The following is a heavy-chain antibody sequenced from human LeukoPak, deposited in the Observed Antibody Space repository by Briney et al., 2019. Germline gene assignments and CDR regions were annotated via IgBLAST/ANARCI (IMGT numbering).Heavy chain of an antibody. CDR3: ASLAGSSSSYYYYYYMDV. J-gene: IGHJ6*03. D-gene: IGHD6-6*01. V-gene: IGHV4-4*07. CDR2: IYTSGST. CDR1: GDSINSYY. Sequence: PSETLSLTCTVSGDSINSYYWSWIRQPAGKGLEWIGRIYTSGSTNYNPSLKSRVTMSVDTSKNQFSLKLSSVTAADTAVYYCASLAGSSSSYYYYYYMDVWGKGTTVTVSS.